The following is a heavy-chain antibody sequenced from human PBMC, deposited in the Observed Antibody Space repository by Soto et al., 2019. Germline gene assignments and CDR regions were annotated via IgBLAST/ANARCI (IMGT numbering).Heavy chain of an antibody. CDR1: GYIFVNYG. D-gene: IGHD3-16*01. CDR2: ISPYTGNT. Sequence: QVQLVQSGDEVKKPGASVKVSCKASGYIFVNYGIAWVRQAPGQGLEWMGWISPYTGNTHSATKVQGRLTMTTDTSTSTAYMDLASLTSDDTAVYYFVMVDNYVTPTPQDVWGQGTTVTVSS. CDR3: VMVDNYVTPTPQDV. J-gene: IGHJ6*02. V-gene: IGHV1-18*01.